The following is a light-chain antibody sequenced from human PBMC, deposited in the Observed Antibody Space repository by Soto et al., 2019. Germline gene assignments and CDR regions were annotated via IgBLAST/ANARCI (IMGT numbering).Light chain of an antibody. CDR2: AVS. CDR3: QQGNSFPFT. Sequence: DIQMTQSPSSVSASIGHRLTITCRARQGISNWLAWYQQKPGEVPQLLIYAVSSLQTRVPSRFSCSGTGTDFTLTISSLQPEDFGTYYCQQGNSFPFTFGGGTKVEI. J-gene: IGKJ4*01. V-gene: IGKV1-12*01. CDR1: QGISNW.